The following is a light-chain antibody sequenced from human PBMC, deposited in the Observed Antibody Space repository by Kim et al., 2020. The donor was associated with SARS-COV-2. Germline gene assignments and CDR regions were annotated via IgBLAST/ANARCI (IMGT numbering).Light chain of an antibody. CDR2: AAS. V-gene: IGKV1-5*01. Sequence: VSVGDRVTITCRASQSIDGLLAWYQQKPGQAPKLLIYAASTLKSGVPSRFSGSGSETEFTLTTSSLQTDDSATYYCQQDRSYPCTFGQGTKVDIK. CDR1: QSIDGL. J-gene: IGKJ1*01. CDR3: QQDRSYPCT.